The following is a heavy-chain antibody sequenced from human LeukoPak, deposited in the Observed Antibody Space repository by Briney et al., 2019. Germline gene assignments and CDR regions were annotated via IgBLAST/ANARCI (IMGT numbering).Heavy chain of an antibody. J-gene: IGHJ5*02. Sequence: SETLSLTCTVSGGSISSYYWSWIRQPAGKGLEWIGRIYTSGSTNYNPSLKSRVTMSVDTSKNQFSLKLSSVTAADTAVYYCARGVEEPAAGTRWFDPWGQGTLVTVSS. D-gene: IGHD6-13*01. CDR2: IYTSGST. V-gene: IGHV4-4*07. CDR1: GGSISSYY. CDR3: ARGVEEPAAGTRWFDP.